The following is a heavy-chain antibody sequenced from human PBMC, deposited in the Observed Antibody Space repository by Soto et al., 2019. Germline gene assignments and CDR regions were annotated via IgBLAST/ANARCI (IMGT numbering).Heavy chain of an antibody. CDR3: ARVCSGGSCHHYYYYGMDV. V-gene: IGHV4-59*01. J-gene: IGHJ6*02. D-gene: IGHD2-15*01. CDR2: IYYSGST. CDR1: GGSISSYY. Sequence: SETLSLTCTVSGGSISSYYWSWSRQPPWKGLEWIGYIYYSGSTNYNPSLKSRVTISVDTSKNQFSLKLSSVTAADTAVYYCARVCSGGSCHHYYYYGMDVWGQGTTVTVSS.